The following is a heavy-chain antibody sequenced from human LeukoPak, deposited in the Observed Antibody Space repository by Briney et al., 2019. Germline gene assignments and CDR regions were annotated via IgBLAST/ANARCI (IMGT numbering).Heavy chain of an antibody. J-gene: IGHJ4*02. CDR2: IYTSGST. V-gene: IGHV4-61*02. CDR3: ARDDAHSHGPIDY. CDR1: GGSISSGSYY. Sequence: PSETLSLTCTVSGGSISSGSYYWSWIRQPAGKGLEWIGRIYTSGSTNYNPSLKSRVTISVYTSKNQFSLKLSSVTAADTAVYYCARDDAHSHGPIDYWGQGTLVTVSS. D-gene: IGHD5-18*01.